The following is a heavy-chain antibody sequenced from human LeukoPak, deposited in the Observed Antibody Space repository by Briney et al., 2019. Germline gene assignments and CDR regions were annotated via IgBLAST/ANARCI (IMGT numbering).Heavy chain of an antibody. CDR1: GFTFSTYG. CDR3: AREESGSLDF. J-gene: IGHJ4*02. Sequence: GGSLRLSCAASGFTFSTYGMHWVRQAPGKGLEWVAIIRYDGSNKYYADSVRGRFTISRDISKNTLHLQMNSLRADDTAVYYCAREESGSLDFWGQGTLVTVSS. V-gene: IGHV3-30*02. CDR2: IRYDGSNK. D-gene: IGHD1-26*01.